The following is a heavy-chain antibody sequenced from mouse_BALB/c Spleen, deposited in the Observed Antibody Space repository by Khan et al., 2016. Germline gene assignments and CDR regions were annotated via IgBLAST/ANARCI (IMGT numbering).Heavy chain of an antibody. CDR1: GYSITSGYS. CDR3: ARSDFYRYDDAMDY. J-gene: IGHJ4*01. Sequence: VQLKESGPDLVKPSQSLSLTCTVSGYSITSGYSWQWIRQFPGNKLEWMGYIHYSGNTNYNPSLKSRISITRDTSKNQFFLQLNSVTTEDTATXFCARSDFYRYDDAMDYWGQGMSVTVSS. CDR2: IHYSGNT. D-gene: IGHD2-14*01. V-gene: IGHV3-1*02.